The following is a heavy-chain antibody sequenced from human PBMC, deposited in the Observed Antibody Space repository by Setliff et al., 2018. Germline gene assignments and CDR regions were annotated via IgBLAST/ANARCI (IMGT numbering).Heavy chain of an antibody. CDR3: ARRGYRYSDNWFDP. D-gene: IGHD5-18*01. Sequence: SETLSLTCTVSDDSISGRHYYWSWIRQPAGKGLEWLGQIYTSWSTNYNPSLKGRATLSIDASKKQFSLKLTSVTAADTAVYYCARRGYRYSDNWFDPWGQGTLVTVSS. J-gene: IGHJ5*02. CDR2: IYTSWST. V-gene: IGHV4-61*09. CDR1: DDSISGRHYY.